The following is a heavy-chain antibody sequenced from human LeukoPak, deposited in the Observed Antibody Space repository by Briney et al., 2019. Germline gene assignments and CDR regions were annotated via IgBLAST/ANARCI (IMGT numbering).Heavy chain of an antibody. V-gene: IGHV4-61*02. CDR2: IYTRGST. Sequence: PSETLSLTCTVSGGSISSGSYYWSWIRQPAGKGLEWIGRIYTRGSTNYNPSLKSRVTISVVTSKNQFSLKLNSVTAADTAVYYCARAAGRGDWFDPWGQGTLVIVSS. CDR3: ARAAGRGDWFDP. CDR1: GGSISSGSYY. J-gene: IGHJ5*02. D-gene: IGHD1-26*01.